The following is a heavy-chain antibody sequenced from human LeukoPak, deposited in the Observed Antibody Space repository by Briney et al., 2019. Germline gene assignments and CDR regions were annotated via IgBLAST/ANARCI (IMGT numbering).Heavy chain of an antibody. J-gene: IGHJ6*02. CDR3: ARYSFYGVDV. CDR1: GYIFTKYW. CDR2: IYPGDSDI. V-gene: IGHV5-51*01. Sequence: HGESLKISCEGSGYIFTKYWIGWVRQMPGKGLEWMGVIYPGDSDIRYSPSFQGQVTISADRSISTAYLQWSSLKASDTAMYYCARYSFYGVDVWGQGTTVTVSS.